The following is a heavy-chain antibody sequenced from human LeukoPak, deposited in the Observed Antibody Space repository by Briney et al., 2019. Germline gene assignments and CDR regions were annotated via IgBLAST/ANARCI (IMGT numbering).Heavy chain of an antibody. V-gene: IGHV3-30*04. D-gene: IGHD2-2*01. Sequence: GGSLRLSCAASGFTFSSYAMHWVRQAPGKGLEWVAVISYDGSNKYYADSVKGRFTISRDNSKNTLYLQMNSLRAEDTAVYYCARVTSRNSYQLLRPFDLWGRGTLVTVSS. J-gene: IGHJ2*01. CDR3: ARVTSRNSYQLLRPFDL. CDR2: ISYDGSNK. CDR1: GFTFSSYA.